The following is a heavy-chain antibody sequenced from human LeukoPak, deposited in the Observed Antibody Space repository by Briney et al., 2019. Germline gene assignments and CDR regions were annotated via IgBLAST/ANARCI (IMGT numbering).Heavy chain of an antibody. CDR1: GFSFRNYW. CDR2: INQDASEK. Sequence: GGSLRLSCAASGFSFRNYWMSCVRQAPGKGLEWVANINQDASEKNYVDSVKGRFIISRDNAKNSLYLQMNSLRAEDTAVYYCATTKTTLYYFDYWGQGTLVTVSS. D-gene: IGHD1-7*01. J-gene: IGHJ4*02. CDR3: ATTKTTLYYFDY. V-gene: IGHV3-7*05.